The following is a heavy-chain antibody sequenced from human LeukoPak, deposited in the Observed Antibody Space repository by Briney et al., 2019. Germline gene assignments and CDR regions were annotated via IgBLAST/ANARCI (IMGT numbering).Heavy chain of an antibody. CDR1: GFTFDDYA. CDR3: AKDRAVAGTPWVSYFDY. CDR2: ISWNSGSI. J-gene: IGHJ4*02. V-gene: IGHV3-9*01. D-gene: IGHD6-19*01. Sequence: GGSLRLSCAASGFTFDDYAMHWVRQAPGKGLEWVSGISWNSGSIGYADSVKGRFTISRDNAKNSLYLQMNSLRAEDTALYYCAKDRAVAGTPWVSYFDYWGKGTLVTVSS.